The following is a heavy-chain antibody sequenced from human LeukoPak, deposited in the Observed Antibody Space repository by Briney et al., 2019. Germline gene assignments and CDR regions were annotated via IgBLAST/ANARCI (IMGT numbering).Heavy chain of an antibody. D-gene: IGHD3-10*02. CDR3: VRGAGGPRNYVLDY. V-gene: IGHV3-74*01. Sequence: GGSLRLSCVASGFTFSGYWLHWVGQAPGMGVVWVSRLNSDGTTINYADYVKGGFTISRDNAKNTVHLQMSGLRDDDTALDFCVRGAGGPRNYVLDYWGQGALVSVSS. J-gene: IGHJ4*02. CDR1: GFTFSGYW. CDR2: LNSDGTTI.